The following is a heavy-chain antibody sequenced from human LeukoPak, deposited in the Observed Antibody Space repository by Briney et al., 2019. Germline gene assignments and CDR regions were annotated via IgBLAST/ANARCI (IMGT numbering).Heavy chain of an antibody. D-gene: IGHD1-26*01. CDR2: ISGSGGTT. V-gene: IGHV3-23*01. CDR1: GFTFSNYV. Sequence: GGSLRLSCAASGFTFSNYVMSWVRQAPGKGLEWVSTISGSGGTTDYADSVKGRFTISRDNSKNTLYLQMNSLRDEDTAVYYCARGGDIVGTPRSAFDIWGQGTMVTVSS. J-gene: IGHJ3*02. CDR3: ARGGDIVGTPRSAFDI.